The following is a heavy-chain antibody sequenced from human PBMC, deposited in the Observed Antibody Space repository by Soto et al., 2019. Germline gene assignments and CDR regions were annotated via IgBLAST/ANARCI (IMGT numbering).Heavy chain of an antibody. Sequence: QVQLVQSGAEVKKPGSSAKVSYKASGGTFSSYAISWVRQAPGQGLEWMGGIIPIFGTANYAQKFQGRVTITADESTSTAYMELSSLRSEDTAVYYCARVAHDYGGVGYWGQGTLVTVSS. J-gene: IGHJ4*02. CDR1: GGTFSSYA. V-gene: IGHV1-69*12. CDR3: ARVAHDYGGVGY. CDR2: IIPIFGTA. D-gene: IGHD4-17*01.